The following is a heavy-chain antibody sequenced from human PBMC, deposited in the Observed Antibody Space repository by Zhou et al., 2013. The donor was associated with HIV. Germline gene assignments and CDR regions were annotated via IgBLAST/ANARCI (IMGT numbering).Heavy chain of an antibody. Sequence: QVQVVQSGAEVKNPGSSVKISCKASGGSFNSRVFTWIRQAPRQGLEWMGKIIPIFGAITSAPKFQDRVTINADESTTTAYMELRRPKYEDTAVYFCLVTSAGADQWGQGTLVTVSA. CDR1: GGSFNSRV. V-gene: IGHV1-69*18. CDR3: LVTSAGADQ. J-gene: IGHJ4*02. CDR2: IIPIFGAI. D-gene: IGHD2-21*02.